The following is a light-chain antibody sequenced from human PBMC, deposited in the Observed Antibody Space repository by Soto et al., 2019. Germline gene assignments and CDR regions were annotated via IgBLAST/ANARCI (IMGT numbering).Light chain of an antibody. J-gene: IGKJ4*01. CDR2: VAS. V-gene: IGKV1-39*01. CDR3: QQSSXTXQT. Sequence: DIQMTQSPSSLSASVGDRVTITCRASQSISNYLSWYQQKPGKAPKLLINVASTLQSGVPSRFSGSGSGTDFTLAISSLQPEDFATXXXQQSSXTXQTXGGGTKVDIK. CDR1: QSISNY.